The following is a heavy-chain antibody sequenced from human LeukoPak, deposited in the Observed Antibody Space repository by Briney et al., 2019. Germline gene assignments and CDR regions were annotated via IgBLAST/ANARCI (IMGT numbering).Heavy chain of an antibody. J-gene: IGHJ4*02. D-gene: IGHD3-22*01. CDR3: ARVRDYYDSSGYYSYYFDY. CDR1: GFTFSSYW. V-gene: IGHV3-7*01. Sequence: GGSLRLSCAASGFTFSSYWMSWVRQAPGKGLEWVANIKQDGSEKYYVDSVKGPFTISRDNAKNSLYLQMNSLRAEDTAVYYCARVRDYYDSSGYYSYYFDYWGQGTLVTVSS. CDR2: IKQDGSEK.